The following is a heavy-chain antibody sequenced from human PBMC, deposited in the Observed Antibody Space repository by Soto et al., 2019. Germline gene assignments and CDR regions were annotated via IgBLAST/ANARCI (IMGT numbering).Heavy chain of an antibody. CDR1: GFTFSSYA. Sequence: QVQLVESGGGVVQPGRSLRLSCAASGFTFSSYAMHWVRQAPGKGLEWVAVISYDGSNKYYADSVKGRFTISRDNSKNTLYLQMNSLRAEDTAVYYCARAIAVAASFFDYWGQGTLVTVSS. V-gene: IGHV3-30-3*01. CDR3: ARAIAVAASFFDY. J-gene: IGHJ4*02. D-gene: IGHD6-19*01. CDR2: ISYDGSNK.